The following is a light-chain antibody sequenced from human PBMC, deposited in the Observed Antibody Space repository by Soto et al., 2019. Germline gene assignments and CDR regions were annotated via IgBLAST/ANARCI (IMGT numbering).Light chain of an antibody. V-gene: IGKV1-12*01. J-gene: IGKJ5*01. CDR3: QQANSFPLT. CDR1: QGIGSS. Sequence: DIQMTQSPSSVAASLGDRVTITCRARQGIGSSLAWYQQKPGKAPKLLIYAASSLQSGVPSRFRGSGSGTDFTLTISSLQPEDFETYYCQQANSFPLTFGGGTRLEIK. CDR2: AAS.